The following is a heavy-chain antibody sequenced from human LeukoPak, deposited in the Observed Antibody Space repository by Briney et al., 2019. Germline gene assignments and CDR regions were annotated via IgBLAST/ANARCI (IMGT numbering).Heavy chain of an antibody. CDR3: ARDWGEDYSNSPHYYYYMDV. V-gene: IGHV1-2*02. CDR2: IIPHSGGT. CDR1: GYTFTGYY. D-gene: IGHD4-11*01. Sequence: GASVKVSCKASGYTFTGYYMHWVRQAPGQGLGWMGWIIPHSGGTNYAQKFQGRVTMTRDTSISTAYMELSRLRSDDTAVYYCARDWGEDYSNSPHYYYYMDVWGKGTTVTVSS. J-gene: IGHJ6*03.